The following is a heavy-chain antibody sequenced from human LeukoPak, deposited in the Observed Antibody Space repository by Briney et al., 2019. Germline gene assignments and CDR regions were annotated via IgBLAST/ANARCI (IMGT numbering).Heavy chain of an antibody. V-gene: IGHV3-30*04. CDR2: ISYDGSNK. CDR3: AKVETGTTIDY. Sequence: GGSLRLSCAASGFTFSSYAMHWVRQAPGKGLEWVAVISYDGSNKYYADSVKGRFTISRDNSKNTLYLQMNSLRAEDTAVYYCAKVETGTTIDYWGQGTLVTVSS. CDR1: GFTFSSYA. J-gene: IGHJ4*02. D-gene: IGHD1-7*01.